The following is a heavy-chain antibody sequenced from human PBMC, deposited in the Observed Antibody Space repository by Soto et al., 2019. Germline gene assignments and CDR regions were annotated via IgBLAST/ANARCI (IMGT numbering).Heavy chain of an antibody. CDR3: ARDFDSSGYALDSFDY. CDR2: ISAYNGNT. CDR1: GYTFTSYG. J-gene: IGHJ4*02. D-gene: IGHD3-22*01. V-gene: IGHV1-18*04. Sequence: ASVKVSCKASGYTFTSYGISWVRQAPGQGLEWMGWISAYNGNTNYAQKLQGRVTMTTDTSTSAAYMELRSLRSDDTAVYYCARDFDSSGYALDSFDYWGQGTLVTVSS.